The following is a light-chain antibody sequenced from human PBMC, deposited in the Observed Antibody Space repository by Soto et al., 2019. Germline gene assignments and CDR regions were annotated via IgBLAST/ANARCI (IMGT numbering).Light chain of an antibody. J-gene: IGLJ1*01. Sequence: QSVLTQPASVSGSPGQSITISCSGTSRDVGNYNYVSWYQQHQGKGPKLIIYHVSYRPSGVSNRFSGSKSSNTASLTISGLQAEDEADYYCTSYTTSSTYVXGTGT. CDR1: SRDVGNYNY. CDR2: HVS. CDR3: TSYTTSSTYV. V-gene: IGLV2-14*01.